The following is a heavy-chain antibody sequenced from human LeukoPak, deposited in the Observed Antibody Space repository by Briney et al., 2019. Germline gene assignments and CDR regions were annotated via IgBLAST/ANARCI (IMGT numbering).Heavy chain of an antibody. V-gene: IGHV3-48*03. Sequence: GGSLRLSCAASGFTFSSYEMNWVRQAPGKGLEWVSYISSSGSTIYYADSVKGRFTISRDNAKNSLYLQMNSLRAEDTAVYYCASEKSGYCSGGSCFKGVDYWGQGTLVTVSS. CDR3: ASEKSGYCSGGSCFKGVDY. D-gene: IGHD2-15*01. CDR1: GFTFSSYE. J-gene: IGHJ4*02. CDR2: ISSSGSTI.